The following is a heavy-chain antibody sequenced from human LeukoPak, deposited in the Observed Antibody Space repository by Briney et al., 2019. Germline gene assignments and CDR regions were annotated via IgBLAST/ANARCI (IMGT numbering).Heavy chain of an antibody. V-gene: IGHV4-34*01. D-gene: IGHD3-10*01. CDR3: ARGERGIRGVPNKVLHFDY. CDR2: INQSGSA. Sequence: SETLSLTCAVYGGSFSGYYWTWIRQPPGKGLEWRGEINQSGSANYNPSLKSRVTISKDMSKKQFSLKLTSVTAADTAVYYCARGERGIRGVPNKVLHFDYWGQGTLVTVSS. CDR1: GGSFSGYY. J-gene: IGHJ4*02.